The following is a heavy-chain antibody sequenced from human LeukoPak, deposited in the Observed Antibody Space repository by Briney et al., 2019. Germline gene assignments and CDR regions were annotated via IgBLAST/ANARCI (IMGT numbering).Heavy chain of an antibody. V-gene: IGHV3-23*01. CDR1: GFTFSSYA. CDR3: AKRGYCSVASCSQTLYYFDY. Sequence: GGSLRLSCAASGFTFSSYAMSWVRQAPGKGLEWVSAISGGGFSTYYADSVKGRFTMSRDNSRNTLYLQMNNLRAEDTAVYYCAKRGYCSVASCSQTLYYFDYWGQGTLVTVSS. J-gene: IGHJ4*02. D-gene: IGHD2-15*01. CDR2: ISGGGFST.